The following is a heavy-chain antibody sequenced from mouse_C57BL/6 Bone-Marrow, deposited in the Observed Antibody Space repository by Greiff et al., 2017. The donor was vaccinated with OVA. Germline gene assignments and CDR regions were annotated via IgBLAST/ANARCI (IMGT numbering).Heavy chain of an antibody. J-gene: IGHJ4*01. D-gene: IGHD3-2*02. V-gene: IGHV5-9-1*02. CDR2: ISSGGDYI. CDR1: GFTFSSYA. Sequence: EVKLLESGEGLVKPGGSLKLSCAASGFTFSSYAMSWVRQTPEKRLEWVAYISSGGDYIYYADNVKGRFTISRDNARNTLYLQMSSLRSEDTAIYYCTRPDSSGYYAMDYWGQGTSVTVSS. CDR3: TRPDSSGYYAMDY.